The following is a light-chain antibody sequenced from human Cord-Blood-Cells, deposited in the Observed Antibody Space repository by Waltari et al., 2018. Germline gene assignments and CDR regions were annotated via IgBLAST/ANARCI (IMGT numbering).Light chain of an antibody. CDR1: SRDVGSYTL. Sequence: SALTPPASVSGSPGQSTTISCTGPSRDVGSYTLVPWYQQHPGKAPTLMIYEVSKRPSGVSNRFSGSKSGNTASLTISGLQAEDEADYYCCSYAGSSTLVFGGGTKLTVL. CDR3: CSYAGSSTLV. J-gene: IGLJ2*01. CDR2: EVS. V-gene: IGLV2-23*02.